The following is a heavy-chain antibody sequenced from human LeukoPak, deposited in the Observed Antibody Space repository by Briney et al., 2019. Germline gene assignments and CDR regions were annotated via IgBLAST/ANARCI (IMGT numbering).Heavy chain of an antibody. Sequence: GGSLRLSCVGSGFTFRSHAMSWVRQAPEKGLEFVSGIYENGGTTYYADSVKGRFSISRDNSKNTLYLQMNSLRVEDTAVYYCAKAPGPAAVGGFDYWGQGTLVTVSS. CDR2: IYENGGTT. CDR3: AKAPGPAAVGGFDY. V-gene: IGHV3-23*01. D-gene: IGHD2-2*01. CDR1: GFTFRSHA. J-gene: IGHJ4*02.